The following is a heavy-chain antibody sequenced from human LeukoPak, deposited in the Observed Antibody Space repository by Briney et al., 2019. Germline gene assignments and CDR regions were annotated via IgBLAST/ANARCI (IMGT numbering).Heavy chain of an antibody. Sequence: GGSLRLSCAASGFTFSNYWMSWVRQAPGKGLEWVANIKQDGSEKYYVNSVKGRFTISRDDAKNSLYLQMNSLRAEDTAINYCARDDDWNYEDYWGQGTLVTVSS. CDR3: ARDDDWNYEDY. CDR1: GFTFSNYW. J-gene: IGHJ4*02. V-gene: IGHV3-7*01. CDR2: IKQDGSEK. D-gene: IGHD1-7*01.